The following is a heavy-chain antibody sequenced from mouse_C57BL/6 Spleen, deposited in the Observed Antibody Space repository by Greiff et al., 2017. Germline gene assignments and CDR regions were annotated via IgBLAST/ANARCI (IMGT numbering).Heavy chain of an antibody. CDR1: GFSFNTYA. CDR2: IRSKSNNYAT. CDR3: VRHQGYTLGYFDV. D-gene: IGHD1-3*01. V-gene: IGHV10-1*01. Sequence: EVKLVESGGGLVQPKGSLKLSCAASGFSFNTYAMNWVRQAPGKGLEWVARIRSKSNNYATYYADSVKDRFTISRDDSESMLYLQMNNLKTEDTAMYYCVRHQGYTLGYFDVWGTGTTVTVSS. J-gene: IGHJ1*03.